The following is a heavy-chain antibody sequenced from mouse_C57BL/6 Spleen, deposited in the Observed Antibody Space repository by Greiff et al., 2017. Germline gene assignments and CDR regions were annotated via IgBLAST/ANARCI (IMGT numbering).Heavy chain of an antibody. V-gene: IGHV5-17*01. CDR1: GFTFSDYG. CDR3: ARGGFITTDGAFAY. J-gene: IGHJ3*01. Sequence: EVKLVESGGGLVKPGGSLKLSCAASGFTFSDYGMHWVRQAPEKGLEWVAYISSGSSTIYYADTVKGRFTISRDNAKNTLFLQMTSLRSEDTAMYYCARGGFITTDGAFAYWGQGTLVTVSA. D-gene: IGHD1-1*01. CDR2: ISSGSSTI.